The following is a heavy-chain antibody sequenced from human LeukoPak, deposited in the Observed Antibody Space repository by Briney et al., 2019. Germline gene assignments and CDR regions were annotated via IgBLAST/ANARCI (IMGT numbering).Heavy chain of an antibody. J-gene: IGHJ3*02. CDR3: ARGGSYLSAFDI. D-gene: IGHD1-26*01. Sequence: PGWSLRLSCAASEFSVGSNYMTWVRQAPGKGLEWVSLIYSGGSTYYADSVKGRFTISRDNSKNTLYLQMNSLRAEDAAVYYCARGGSYLSAFDIWGQGTMVTVSS. CDR2: IYSGGST. V-gene: IGHV3-66*01. CDR1: EFSVGSNY.